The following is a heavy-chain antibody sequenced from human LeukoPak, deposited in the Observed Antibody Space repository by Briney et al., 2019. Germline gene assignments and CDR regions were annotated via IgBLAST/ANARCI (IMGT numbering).Heavy chain of an antibody. CDR2: ISSSSSTI. D-gene: IGHD6-13*01. V-gene: IGHV3-48*01. Sequence: PGGSLRLSCAASGFTFSSYSMNWVRQAPGKGLEWVSYISSSSSTIYYADSVKGRFTISRDNAKNSLYLQMNSLRAEDTAVYYCAATSSSWYEDYWGQGTLVTVSS. CDR1: GFTFSSYS. CDR3: AATSSSWYEDY. J-gene: IGHJ4*02.